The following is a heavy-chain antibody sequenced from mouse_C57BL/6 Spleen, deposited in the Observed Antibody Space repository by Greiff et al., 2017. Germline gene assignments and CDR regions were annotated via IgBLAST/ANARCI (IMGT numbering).Heavy chain of an antibody. CDR1: GYTFTSYW. J-gene: IGHJ2*01. D-gene: IGHD2-1*01. CDR3: SRWGGNYPYYFDY. Sequence: QVQLKQPGTELVKPGASVKLSCKASGYTFTSYWMHWVKQRPGQGLEWIGNINPSNGGTNYNEKFKSKATLTVDKSSSTAYMQLSSLTSEDSAVYYCSRWGGNYPYYFDYWGQGTTLTVSS. CDR2: INPSNGGT. V-gene: IGHV1-53*01.